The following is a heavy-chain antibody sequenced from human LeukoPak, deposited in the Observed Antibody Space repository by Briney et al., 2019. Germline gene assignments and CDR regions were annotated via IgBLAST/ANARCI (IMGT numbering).Heavy chain of an antibody. V-gene: IGHV3-21*01. CDR2: ISSSSSYI. CDR3: ARWYSGSQYFDY. J-gene: IGHJ4*02. CDR1: GFTFSTYS. Sequence: GGSLRLSCAASGFTFSTYSMNWVRQAPGKGLEWVSSISSSSSYIYYPDSVKGRFTISRDNAKSSLYLQMNSLRAEDTAVYYCARWYSGSQYFDYWGQGTLVTVSS. D-gene: IGHD1-26*01.